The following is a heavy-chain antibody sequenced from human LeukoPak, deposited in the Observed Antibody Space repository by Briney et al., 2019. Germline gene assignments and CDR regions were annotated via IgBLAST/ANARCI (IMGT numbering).Heavy chain of an antibody. J-gene: IGHJ4*02. D-gene: IGHD3-10*01. V-gene: IGHV3-23*01. Sequence: PGGSLRLSCAASGFTFSSYGMSWVRQAPGKGLEWVSAISGSGGSTYYADSVKGRFTISRDNSKNTLYLQMNSLRAEDTAVYYCAKGLLWFGEQQKFDYWGQGTLVTVSS. CDR3: AKGLLWFGEQQKFDY. CDR2: ISGSGGST. CDR1: GFTFSSYG.